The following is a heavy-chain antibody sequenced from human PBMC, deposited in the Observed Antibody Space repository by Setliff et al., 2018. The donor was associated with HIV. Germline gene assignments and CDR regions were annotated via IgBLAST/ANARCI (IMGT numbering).Heavy chain of an antibody. Sequence: PSETLCLTCTVYGASISNNNSYWCWIRQAPGKRLEWLGSIYERGSTSYNPSRSSLLTISVDTYKNQVSLRLSSATAADTGVYYCARHRDPPGSSWIFNYYYMDLWGGGTTVTVSS. D-gene: IGHD6-13*01. CDR1: GASISNNNSY. CDR2: IYERGST. CDR3: ARHRDPPGSSWIFNYYYMDL. J-gene: IGHJ6*03. V-gene: IGHV4-39*01.